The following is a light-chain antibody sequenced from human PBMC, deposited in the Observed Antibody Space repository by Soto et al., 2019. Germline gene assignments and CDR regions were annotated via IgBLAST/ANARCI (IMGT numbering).Light chain of an antibody. CDR2: DVS. CDR3: SSYTSSSTYVL. CDR1: SSDVGGYNY. Sequence: QSALTQPASVSGSPGQAITISCTGTSSDVGGYNYVSWYQQQPGKAPKLMLYDVSNRPSGVSNRFSGSKSGNTASLTISGLQAEDEADYYCSSYTSSSTYVLFGGGTKLTVL. V-gene: IGLV2-14*03. J-gene: IGLJ2*01.